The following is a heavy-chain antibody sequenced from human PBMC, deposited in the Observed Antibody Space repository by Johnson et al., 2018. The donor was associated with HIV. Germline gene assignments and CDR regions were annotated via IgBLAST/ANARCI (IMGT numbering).Heavy chain of an antibody. CDR1: GFTFSSYG. D-gene: IGHD1-26*01. CDR3: AKDYRWSTGVGGGGGGDAFDI. J-gene: IGHJ3*02. CDR2: ISYDGSNK. V-gene: IGHV3-30*19. Sequence: QMLLVESGGGVVQPGGSLRLSCAASGFTFSSYGIHWVRQVPGKGLEWVAVISYDGSNKYYADSVKGRFTISRDNSKNTLYLQMNSLRAEHTAVYYCAKDYRWSTGVGGGGGGDAFDIWGQGTMVTVSS.